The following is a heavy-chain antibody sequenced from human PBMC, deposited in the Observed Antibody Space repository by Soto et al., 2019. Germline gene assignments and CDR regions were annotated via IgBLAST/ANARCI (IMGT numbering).Heavy chain of an antibody. CDR3: AKIGQYRVAAGQLDF. V-gene: IGHV1-2*02. J-gene: IGHJ4*02. CDR1: GYAFTDYY. CDR2: INPSTGDT. D-gene: IGHD5-12*01. Sequence: VASVKVSCKASGYAFTDYYVHWVRQAPGQGLEWMGWINPSTGDTNYVQKFQGRVTMTRDTSISTAYMQLSRLRSDDTAMYFCAKIGQYRVAAGQLDFWRQGTQVTVSS.